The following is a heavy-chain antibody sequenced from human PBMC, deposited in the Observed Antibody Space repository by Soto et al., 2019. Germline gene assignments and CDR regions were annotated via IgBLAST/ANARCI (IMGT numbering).Heavy chain of an antibody. CDR3: ARDNGYGDFRPFDY. V-gene: IGHV4-30-4*01. J-gene: IGHJ4*02. D-gene: IGHD4-17*01. CDR2: IYYSGST. CDR1: GGSISSGYYY. Sequence: PSETLSLTCSVSGGSISSGYYYWSWIRQPPGKGLEWIGNIYYSGSTYYNPSLKSRVTISVDTSKNQFSLKLSSVTAADTAVYYCARDNGYGDFRPFDYWGQGILVTVSS.